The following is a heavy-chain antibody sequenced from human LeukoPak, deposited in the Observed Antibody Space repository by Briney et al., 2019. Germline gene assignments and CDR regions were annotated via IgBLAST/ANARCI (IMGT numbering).Heavy chain of an antibody. CDR1: GFSFSSYS. Sequence: GGSLRLSCADSGFSFSSYSMNWARQAPGKGLEWVSSISSTSTYIYYADSVKGRFTISRDNAKNTLYLQMNSLRAEDTAVYYCARGLYRYCSSTSCLRNFDYWGQGTLVTVSS. D-gene: IGHD2-2*01. J-gene: IGHJ4*02. CDR2: ISSTSTYI. V-gene: IGHV3-21*01. CDR3: ARGLYRYCSSTSCLRNFDY.